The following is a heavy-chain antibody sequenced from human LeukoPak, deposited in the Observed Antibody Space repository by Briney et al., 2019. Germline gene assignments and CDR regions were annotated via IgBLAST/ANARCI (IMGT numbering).Heavy chain of an antibody. CDR3: ARGTWDGDRTFDI. J-gene: IGHJ3*02. D-gene: IGHD5-24*01. CDR2: ISGSSSII. Sequence: GSLRLSCAASGFTFSSYSMNWVRHAPGNGLEWISYISGSSSIIYYTPSVKGRFTISRDNGKSSLYLQMNSLRDDDTAVYFCARGTWDGDRTFDIWGQGAMVTVSS. V-gene: IGHV3-48*02. CDR1: GFTFSSYS.